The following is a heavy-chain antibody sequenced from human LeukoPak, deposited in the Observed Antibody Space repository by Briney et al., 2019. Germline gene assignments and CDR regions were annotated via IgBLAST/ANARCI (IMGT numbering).Heavy chain of an antibody. D-gene: IGHD3-10*01. CDR1: GFTFSNYE. CDR2: IGSRGATI. J-gene: IGHJ4*02. Sequence: GGPLRLSCAASGFTFSNYEMNWVRQAPGKGLDWVSYIGSRGATIYYADSVKGRFTISRDNAKNSLYLQMNSLRAEDTAVYYCARDVGYFGSGSYPDYFDYWGQGILVTVSS. CDR3: ARDVGYFGSGSYPDYFDY. V-gene: IGHV3-48*03.